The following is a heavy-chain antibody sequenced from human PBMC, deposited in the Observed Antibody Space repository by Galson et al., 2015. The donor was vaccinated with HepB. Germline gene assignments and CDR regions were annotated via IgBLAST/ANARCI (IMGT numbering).Heavy chain of an antibody. CDR2: ISSSSSNI. CDR3: ARGSDT. Sequence: SLRLSCAASGFSFSSYSMNWARQAPGKGLEWVSSISSSSSNIYYEDSVKGRFTISSDNAKNSLYLQMNRLRAEDTAVNYCARGSDTWGQGTLVTVSS. V-gene: IGHV3-21*01. J-gene: IGHJ5*02. CDR1: GFSFSSYS.